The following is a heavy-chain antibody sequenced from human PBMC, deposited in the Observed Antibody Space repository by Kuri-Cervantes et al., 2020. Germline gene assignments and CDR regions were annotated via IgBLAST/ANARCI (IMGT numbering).Heavy chain of an antibody. J-gene: IGHJ5*02. V-gene: IGHV3-66*01. CDR1: GLTDSSDY. CDR2: IYSGGST. CDR3: AKENGGIRFVEWTYRMNWVDP. Sequence: ADSLTLSCAVSGLTDSSDYMRWLRQAPGKGLEWVAVIYSGGSTYYADSLKGRFTISRDNSKNTLYLQLNTLRAEDTAVYYCAKENGGIRFVEWTYRMNWVDPWGQGTLVTVSS. D-gene: IGHD3-3*01.